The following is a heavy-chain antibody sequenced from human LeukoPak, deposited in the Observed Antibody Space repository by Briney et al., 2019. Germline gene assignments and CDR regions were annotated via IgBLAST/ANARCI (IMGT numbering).Heavy chain of an antibody. Sequence: GGSLRLSCAASGFTFSNAWMSWVRQAPGKGLEWVGRIKSKTDGGTADYAAPVKDRFTISRDDSKNTLYLQMNSMKTEDTAVYYCTTKDYGGNSGWTDFWGQGTLVSVSS. V-gene: IGHV3-15*01. D-gene: IGHD4-23*01. J-gene: IGHJ4*02. CDR2: IKSKTDGGTA. CDR1: GFTFSNAW. CDR3: TTKDYGGNSGWTDF.